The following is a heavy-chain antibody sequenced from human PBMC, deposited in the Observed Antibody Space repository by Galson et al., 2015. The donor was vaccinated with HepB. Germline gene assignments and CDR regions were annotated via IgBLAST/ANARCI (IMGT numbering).Heavy chain of an antibody. J-gene: IGHJ3*02. CDR3: AREIGSGDPLDI. Sequence: SVKVSCKASGYTFTGYYMHWVRQAPGQGLEWMGWINPNSGGTNYAQKFQGRVTMTRDTSISTAYMELSRLRSDDTAVYYCAREIGSGDPLDIWGQGTMVTVSS. D-gene: IGHD1-26*01. CDR2: INPNSGGT. V-gene: IGHV1-2*02. CDR1: GYTFTGYY.